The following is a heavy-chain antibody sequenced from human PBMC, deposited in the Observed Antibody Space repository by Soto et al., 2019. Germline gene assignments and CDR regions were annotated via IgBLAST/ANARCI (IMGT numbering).Heavy chain of an antibody. CDR3: ARGYDVVRVPVAIRVGYFDH. D-gene: IGHD3-16*01. CDR2: ISATGSDI. Sequence: EVDLVESGGGLAKPGGALRLSCTDSGFTFSSHTMNWVRQAPGKGLEWVSSISATGSDIYYGDSVMGRFTISRDNAKNSLYLQLYNLRVEDTAVYYCARGYDVVRVPVAIRVGYFDHWGQGTVVTVSS. V-gene: IGHV3-21*01. CDR1: GFTFSSHT. J-gene: IGHJ4*02.